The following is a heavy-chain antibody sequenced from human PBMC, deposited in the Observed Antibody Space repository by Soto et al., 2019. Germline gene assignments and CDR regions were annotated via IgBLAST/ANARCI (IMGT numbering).Heavy chain of an antibody. J-gene: IGHJ4*02. D-gene: IGHD3-9*01. Sequence: QVTLKESGPVLVKPTETLTLTCSVSGFSLNNAKMSVSWIRQSPGKALEWLARIGSNDEEFYSTSLKSRVSVSRDTSSGQVVLRMTKMDPVDTATYFCARTRHYYDSPGGFDFWGQGILVTVSS. CDR3: ARTRHYYDSPGGFDF. V-gene: IGHV2-26*01. CDR1: GFSLNNAKMS. CDR2: IGSNDEE.